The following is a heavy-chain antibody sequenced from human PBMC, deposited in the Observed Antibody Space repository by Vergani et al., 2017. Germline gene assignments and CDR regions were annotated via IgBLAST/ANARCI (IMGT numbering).Heavy chain of an antibody. Sequence: QVQLQESGPGLVKPSQTLSLTCTVSGGSISSGGYYWSWIRQHPGKGLEWIGYIYYSGSTDYNPSLKSRVTISVDTSKNQFSLKLRPVTAADTDVYYCARVLGYWSGTRCYTGWFDPWGQGTMVTVSS. V-gene: IGHV4-31*03. J-gene: IGHJ5*02. D-gene: IGHD2-2*02. CDR3: ARVLGYWSGTRCYTGWFDP. CDR2: IYYSGST. CDR1: GGSISSGGYY.